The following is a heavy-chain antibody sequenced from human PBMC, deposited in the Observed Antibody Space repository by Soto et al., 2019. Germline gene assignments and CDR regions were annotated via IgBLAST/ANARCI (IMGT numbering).Heavy chain of an antibody. J-gene: IGHJ5*02. D-gene: IGHD2-2*01. CDR1: GFTFGDYA. CDR3: TRDLGYCSSTSCYLGWFDP. CDR2: IRSKAYGGTT. V-gene: IGHV3-49*03. Sequence: GGSLRLSCTASGFTFGDYAMSWFRQAPGKGLEWVGFIRSKAYGGTTEYAASVKGRFTISRDDSKSIAYLQMNSLKTEDTAVYYCTRDLGYCSSTSCYLGWFDPWGQGTLVIVSS.